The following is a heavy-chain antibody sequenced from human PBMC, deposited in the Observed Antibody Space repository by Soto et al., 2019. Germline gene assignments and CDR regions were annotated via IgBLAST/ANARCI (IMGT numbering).Heavy chain of an antibody. V-gene: IGHV3-33*01. D-gene: IGHD2-21*02. CDR3: ARDDVSMVTTFLDY. Sequence: GGSLRLSCAASGFPFNNYAMHWVRQAPGKGLEWVAVIWHDGSNEHYADSMKGRFRIARDNSNNTLYLQMNSLRGEDTALYYCARDDVSMVTTFLDYWGLGTLVTVSS. CDR2: IWHDGSNE. J-gene: IGHJ4*02. CDR1: GFPFNNYA.